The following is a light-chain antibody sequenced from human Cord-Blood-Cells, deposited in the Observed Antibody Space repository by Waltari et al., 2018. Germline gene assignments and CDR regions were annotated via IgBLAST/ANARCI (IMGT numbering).Light chain of an antibody. V-gene: IGLV3-1*01. CDR3: QAWDSSTAV. CDR1: KLRDKY. CDR2: QDS. Sequence: SYELTQPPSVSVSPGQTASITCSGAKLRDKYACWYQQKPGQSPVLVIYQDSKRPSGIPERFSGSNSGNTATLTISGTQAMDEADYYCQAWDSSTAVFGGGTKLTVL. J-gene: IGLJ3*02.